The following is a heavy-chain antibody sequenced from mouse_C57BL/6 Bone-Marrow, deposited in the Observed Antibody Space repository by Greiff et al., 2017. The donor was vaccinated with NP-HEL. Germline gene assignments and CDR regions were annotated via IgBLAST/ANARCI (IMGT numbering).Heavy chain of an antibody. D-gene: IGHD3-3*01. Sequence: DVHLVESGGGLVQPKGSLKLSCAASGFSFNTYAMNWVRQAPGKGLEWVARIRSKSNNYATYYADSVKDRFTISRDDSESMLYLQMNNLKTEDTAMYYCVRDVGRRGDWYFDVWGTGTTVTVSS. CDR2: IRSKSNNYAT. CDR3: VRDVGRRGDWYFDV. V-gene: IGHV10-1*01. CDR1: GFSFNTYA. J-gene: IGHJ1*03.